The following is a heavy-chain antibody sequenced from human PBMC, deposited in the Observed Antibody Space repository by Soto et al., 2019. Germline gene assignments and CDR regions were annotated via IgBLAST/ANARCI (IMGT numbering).Heavy chain of an antibody. Sequence: GGSLRPSCAASEFTLTSYGMPGVRKAPGKVLEWEAVICYVGRIKYNADSVKGRFTISRHNSKDTLYLRGKTLRAGDTAVFSNAGDSSGAYYYGMDVWGQGTTVTVSS. J-gene: IGHJ6*02. CDR1: EFTLTSYG. CDR2: ICYVGRIK. V-gene: IGHV3-33*01. CDR3: AGDSSGAYYYGMDV. D-gene: IGHD3-22*01.